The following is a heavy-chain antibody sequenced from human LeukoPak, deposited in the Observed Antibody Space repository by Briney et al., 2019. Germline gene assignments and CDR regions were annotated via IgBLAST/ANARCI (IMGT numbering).Heavy chain of an antibody. CDR3: VKPYYFSSGSFN. CDR2: ISASGGST. V-gene: IGHV3-23*01. D-gene: IGHD3-10*01. Sequence: GGSLRLSCAASGFTFSSYAMTWVRQAPGKGLEWVSAISASGGSTYYADSVKGRFTISRDNSKNTLYLQMNNLRAEDTAFYYCVKPYYFSSGSFNWGQGTLVTVSS. CDR1: GFTFSSYA. J-gene: IGHJ4*02.